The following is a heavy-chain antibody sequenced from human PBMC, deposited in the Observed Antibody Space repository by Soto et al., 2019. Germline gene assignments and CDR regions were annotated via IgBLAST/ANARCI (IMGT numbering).Heavy chain of an antibody. CDR3: AAGCCGHDPSYFDY. V-gene: IGHV3-48*03. CDR2: IRSTGTNI. D-gene: IGHD5-12*01. J-gene: IGHJ4*02. Sequence: LRLSCVASGFTFSNFEMIWVRQAPGKGLEWVSSIRSTGTNIFYADSVKGRFTISRDNAKNSLYLHMNSLRAEDTALYYCAAGCCGHDPSYFDYWGQGTLVTVSS. CDR1: GFTFSNFE.